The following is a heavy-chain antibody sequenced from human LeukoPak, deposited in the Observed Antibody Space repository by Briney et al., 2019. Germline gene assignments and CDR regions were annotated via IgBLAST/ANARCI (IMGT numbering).Heavy chain of an antibody. Sequence: ASVTVSCKVSGYTLTELSMHWVRQAPGKGLEWMGGFDPEDGETIYAQKFQGRVTMTEDTSTDTAYMELSSLRSEDTAVYYCAPRVYYDSSGYYFDYWGQGTLVTVSS. J-gene: IGHJ4*02. D-gene: IGHD3-22*01. CDR1: GYTLTELS. V-gene: IGHV1-24*01. CDR2: FDPEDGET. CDR3: APRVYYDSSGYYFDY.